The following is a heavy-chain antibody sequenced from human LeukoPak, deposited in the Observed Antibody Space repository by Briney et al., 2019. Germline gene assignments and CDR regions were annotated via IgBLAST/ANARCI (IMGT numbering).Heavy chain of an antibody. D-gene: IGHD2-2*01. J-gene: IGHJ5*02. CDR3: ARGIEVRYQLLGFDP. Sequence: ASVKVSCKASGYTFTSYGISWVRQAPGQGLEWMGWISAYNGNTNYAQKLQGRVTMTTDTSTSTAYMELRSLRSDDTAVYYCARGIEVRYQLLGFDPWGQGTLVTVSS. V-gene: IGHV1-18*01. CDR1: GYTFTSYG. CDR2: ISAYNGNT.